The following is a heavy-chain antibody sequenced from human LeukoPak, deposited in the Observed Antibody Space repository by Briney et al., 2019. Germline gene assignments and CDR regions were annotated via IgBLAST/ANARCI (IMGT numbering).Heavy chain of an antibody. D-gene: IGHD1-1*01. CDR2: IWYDGSNK. CDR3: AKDTTVRTYYYYYMDV. CDR1: GFTFSSYG. J-gene: IGHJ6*03. V-gene: IGHV3-33*06. Sequence: PGGSLRLSCAASGFTFSSYGMHWVRQAPGKGLEWVAVIWYDGSNKYYADSVKGRFTISRDNSKNTLYLQMNSLRAEDTAVYYCAKDTTVRTYYYYYMDVWGKGTTVTVSS.